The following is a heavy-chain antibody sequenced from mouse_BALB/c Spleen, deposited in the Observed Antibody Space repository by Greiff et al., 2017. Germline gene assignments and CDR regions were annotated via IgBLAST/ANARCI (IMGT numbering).Heavy chain of an antibody. CDR2: IYPGSGST. D-gene: IGHD1-2*01. CDR1: GYNFTSYW. Sequence: VQLQQPGAELVKPGTSVKLSCKASGYNFTSYWINWVKLRPGQGLEWIGDIYPGSGSTNYNEKFKSKATLTVDTSSSTAYMQLSSLASEDSALYYCARVTTAPLYAMDYWGQGTSVTVSS. V-gene: IGHV1-55*01. J-gene: IGHJ4*01. CDR3: ARVTTAPLYAMDY.